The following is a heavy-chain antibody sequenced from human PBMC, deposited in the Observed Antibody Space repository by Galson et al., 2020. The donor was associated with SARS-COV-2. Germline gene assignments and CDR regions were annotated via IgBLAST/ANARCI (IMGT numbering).Heavy chain of an antibody. CDR2: ISVYNGNT. J-gene: IGHJ6*02. CDR3: ARDNTGITIFGVVPGEYGMDN. V-gene: IGHV1-18*04. D-gene: IGHD3-3*01. CDR1: GYTFINYE. Sequence: ASVKVSCKASGYTFINYEINWVRQAPGQGLEWMGWISVYNGNTNYAQKFQGRVTMTTDTSTSTAYMELRSLSSDDTAVYYCARDNTGITIFGVVPGEYGMDNWGQGTTVTVSS.